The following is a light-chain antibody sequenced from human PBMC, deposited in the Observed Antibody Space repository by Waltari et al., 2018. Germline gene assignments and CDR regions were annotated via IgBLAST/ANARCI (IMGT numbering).Light chain of an antibody. J-gene: IGKJ2*01. V-gene: IGKV1-39*01. CDR3: QQSYSLYT. Sequence: DIQITQSPSSLSASVRDRVHITCRAGQNIVTYLNWYQQKPGKAPKVLIYAASSLHRGVPSRFSGSGSGTDFTLTISSLQPEDFATYYCQQSYSLYTFGQGTKVEIK. CDR1: QNIVTY. CDR2: AAS.